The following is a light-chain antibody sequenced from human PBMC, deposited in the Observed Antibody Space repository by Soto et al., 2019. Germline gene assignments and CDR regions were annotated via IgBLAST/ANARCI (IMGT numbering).Light chain of an antibody. CDR1: QSVSSN. Sequence: EIVMTQSPATLSVSPGERATLSCRASQSVSSNLAWYQQKPGQAPRLVIYGASTTADGIPARLSGSGSGTEFTLTISSLQSEDFAVYYYQQYNNWPFTFGGGTKVEIK. CDR2: GAS. J-gene: IGKJ4*01. V-gene: IGKV3-15*01. CDR3: QQYNNWPFT.